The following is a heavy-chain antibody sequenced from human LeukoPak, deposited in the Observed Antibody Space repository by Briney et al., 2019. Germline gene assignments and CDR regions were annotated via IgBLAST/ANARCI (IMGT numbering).Heavy chain of an antibody. Sequence: PGGSLRLSCAASGFTFSSYGMHWVRQAPGKGLEWVAVIWYDGSNKYYADSVKGRFTISRDNAKNSLYLQMNSLRAEDTALYYCAKSLIAAAGIYYYYGMDVWGQGTTVTVSS. V-gene: IGHV3-33*03. CDR2: IWYDGSNK. J-gene: IGHJ6*02. CDR3: AKSLIAAAGIYYYYGMDV. CDR1: GFTFSSYG. D-gene: IGHD6-13*01.